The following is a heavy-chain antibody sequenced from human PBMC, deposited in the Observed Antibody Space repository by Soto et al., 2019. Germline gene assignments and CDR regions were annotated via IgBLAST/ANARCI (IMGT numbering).Heavy chain of an antibody. CDR2: IYWADDK. CDR1: GFSLSTSGVG. Sequence: QITLKESGPTLVKPTQTLTLTCTFSGFSLSTSGVGVGWIRQPPGKALEWLALIYWADDKRYSPSLKSRPTSTEDTSKNQVVLKMTNMDPVDTATYYCAHRQRTVYFDYWGQGTLVTVSS. J-gene: IGHJ4*02. V-gene: IGHV2-5*02. CDR3: AHRQRTVYFDY. D-gene: IGHD4-17*01.